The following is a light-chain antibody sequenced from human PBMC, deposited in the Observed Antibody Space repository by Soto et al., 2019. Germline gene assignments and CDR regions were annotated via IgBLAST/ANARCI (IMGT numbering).Light chain of an antibody. CDR1: QGISTY. CDR2: DAS. Sequence: DIQMTQSPSSLSASVGDRVTITCRASQGISTYLVWYQQRQGRAPKLLIYDASSLLSGVPSRFSGSGSGTDFTLTISSLQPEDFATYYCQQSYSTPPTFGQGTKVEIK. CDR3: QQSYSTPPT. J-gene: IGKJ1*01. V-gene: IGKV1-39*01.